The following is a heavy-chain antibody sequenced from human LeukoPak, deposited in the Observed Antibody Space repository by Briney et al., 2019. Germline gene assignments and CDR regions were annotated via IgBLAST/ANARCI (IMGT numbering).Heavy chain of an antibody. V-gene: IGHV4-39*07. Sequence: SETLSLTCTVSGGSISSSSYYWGWIRQPPGKGLEWIGSIYYSGSTYYNPSLKSRVTISVDTSKNQFSLKLSSVTAADTAVYYCARDGTLSSGGSYFWYWGQGTLVTVSS. CDR2: IYYSGST. D-gene: IGHD2-15*01. CDR3: ARDGTLSSGGSYFWY. J-gene: IGHJ4*02. CDR1: GGSISSSSYY.